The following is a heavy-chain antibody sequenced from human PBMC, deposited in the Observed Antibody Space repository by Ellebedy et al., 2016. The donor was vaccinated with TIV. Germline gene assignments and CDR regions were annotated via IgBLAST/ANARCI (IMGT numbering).Heavy chain of an antibody. CDR3: ARVFHGSGRYDAFDI. Sequence: GESLKISCAASGFTFSSYSMNWVRQAPGKGLEWVSYISSSSSTIYYAVSVKGRFTISRDNAKNSLYLQMNSLRAKDTAVYYCARVFHGSGRYDAFDIWGQGTMVTVSS. D-gene: IGHD3-10*01. CDR1: GFTFSSYS. V-gene: IGHV3-48*01. J-gene: IGHJ3*02. CDR2: ISSSSSTI.